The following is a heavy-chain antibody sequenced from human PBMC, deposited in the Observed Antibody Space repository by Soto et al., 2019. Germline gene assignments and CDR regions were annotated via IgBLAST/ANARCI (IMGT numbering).Heavy chain of an antibody. CDR1: GFTFSSYA. J-gene: IGHJ6*02. D-gene: IGHD3-10*01. CDR3: ARDHWPLWLGPYYYGMDV. CDR2: IYSGGST. Sequence: PGGSLRLSCAASGFTFSSYAMSWVRQAPGKGLEWVSVIYSGGSTYYADSVKGRFTISRDNSKNTLYLQMNSLRAEDTAVYYCARDHWPLWLGPYYYGMDVWGQGTTVTVSS. V-gene: IGHV3-66*01.